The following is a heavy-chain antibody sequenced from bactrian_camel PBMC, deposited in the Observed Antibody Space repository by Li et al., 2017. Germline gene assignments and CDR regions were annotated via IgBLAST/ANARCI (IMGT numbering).Heavy chain of an antibody. CDR2: INSGEKHSSISSGGLKT. CDR3: AALGGVWTYFAY. V-gene: IGHV3S1*01. Sequence: HVQLVESGGGSAQTGGSLRLSCVASGYTISTNCVAWFRQAPGKGLEWVSSINSGEKHSSISSGGLKTYYADSVKGRFTISRDNAKNTLYLELNSLKTEDTAMYYCAALGGVWTYFAYWGQGTQVTVS. CDR1: GYTISTNC. D-gene: IGHD2*01. J-gene: IGHJ4*01.